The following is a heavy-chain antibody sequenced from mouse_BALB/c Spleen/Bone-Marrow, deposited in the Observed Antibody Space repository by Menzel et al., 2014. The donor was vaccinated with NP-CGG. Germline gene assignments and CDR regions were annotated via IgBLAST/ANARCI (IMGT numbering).Heavy chain of an antibody. CDR3: ARDLFYDCDEVFAL. D-gene: IGHD2-4*01. V-gene: IGHV2-9*02. CDR1: GFSLTSYG. CDR2: IWAGGST. Sequence: QVQLKDSGPGLVAPSQSLSITCTVSGFSLTSYGVHWVRQPPGKGLEWLGVIWAGGSTNYNSALMSRLSISKDNSKSXVFIKMNTLQTDDTAVYFCARDLFYDCDEVFALGGQGTLVSVS. J-gene: IGHJ3*01.